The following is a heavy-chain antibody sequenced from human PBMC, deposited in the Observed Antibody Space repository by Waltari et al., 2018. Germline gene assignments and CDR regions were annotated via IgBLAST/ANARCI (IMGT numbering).Heavy chain of an antibody. CDR2: IYSGGST. J-gene: IGHJ5*02. V-gene: IGHV3-53*01. Sequence: EVQLVESGGGLIQPGGSLRLPCAASGFTVSSNYMSCVRKAPGKGLEWVSVIYSGGSTYYADSVKGRFTISRDNSKNTLYLQMNSLRAEDTAVYYCARGVPATAAGWFDPWGQGTLVTVSS. CDR1: GFTVSSNY. CDR3: ARGVPATAAGWFDP. D-gene: IGHD2-2*01.